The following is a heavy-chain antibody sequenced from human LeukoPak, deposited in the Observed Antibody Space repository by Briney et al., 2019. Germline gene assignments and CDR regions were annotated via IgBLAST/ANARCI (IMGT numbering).Heavy chain of an antibody. CDR3: ARDIHSVAFDI. CDR2: INWNGRSI. Sequence: PGGSLRLSCAASRFTSDEYGMSWVRQTAGKGMEWVSGINWNGRSIGYADSVKGRFTVSRDNAKRSVYLQMNSLGVEDTAVYYCARDIHSVAFDIWGQGTMVTVSS. CDR1: RFTSDEYG. V-gene: IGHV3-20*04. J-gene: IGHJ3*02.